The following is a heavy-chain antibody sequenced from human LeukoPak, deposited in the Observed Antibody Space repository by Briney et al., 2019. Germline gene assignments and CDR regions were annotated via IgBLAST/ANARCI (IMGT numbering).Heavy chain of an antibody. CDR1: GFTFSSYA. CDR2: ISNSGGST. J-gene: IGHJ6*03. D-gene: IGHD3-10*01. Sequence: GGSLRLSCAASGFTFSSYAMSWVRQAPGKGLEWVSAISNSGGSTSYADSVKGRFIISRDNSKNTLYLEMSSLRTEDTAVYSCAKPPMDPYYYYMDVWGKGTTVTVSS. CDR3: AKPPMDPYYYYMDV. V-gene: IGHV3-23*01.